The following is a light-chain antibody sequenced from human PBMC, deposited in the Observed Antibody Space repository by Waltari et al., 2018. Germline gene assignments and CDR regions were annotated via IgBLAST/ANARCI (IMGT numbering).Light chain of an antibody. J-gene: IGLJ2*01. V-gene: IGLV2-23*02. CDR3: CSYAGSGSSVV. Sequence: QSALTQPASVSGSPGQSTTISCTRTSSVVGNYNLVSWYQPHPGKAPKLILYQVRQGPSGVSTRFSGSKSGTTASLTISGLQAEDEADFYCCSYAGSGSSVVCGGGTKLTVL. CDR1: SSVVGNYNL. CDR2: QVR.